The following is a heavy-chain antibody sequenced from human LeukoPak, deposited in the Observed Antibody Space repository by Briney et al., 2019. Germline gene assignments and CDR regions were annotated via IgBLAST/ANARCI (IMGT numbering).Heavy chain of an antibody. Sequence: SETLSLTCTVSGDSINTYYWSWIRQPPGKGLEWIGYIYYSGSTNYNPSLKSRVTISVDTSKNQFSLKLSSVTAADTAVYYCARGSYLNLFDYWGQGTLVTVSS. CDR2: IYYSGST. V-gene: IGHV4-59*08. CDR1: GDSINTYY. D-gene: IGHD1-26*01. CDR3: ARGSYLNLFDY. J-gene: IGHJ4*02.